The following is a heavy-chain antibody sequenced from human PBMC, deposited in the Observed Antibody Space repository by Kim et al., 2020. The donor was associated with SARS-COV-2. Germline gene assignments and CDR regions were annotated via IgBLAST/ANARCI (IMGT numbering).Heavy chain of an antibody. CDR1: GGTFSSYA. Sequence: SVKVSCKASGGTFSSYAISWVRQAPGQGLEWMGGIIPIFGTANYAQKFQGRVTITADESTSTAYMELSSLRSEDTAVYYCARDWGDIVVVPAAGGWFDPWGQGTLVTVSS. CDR3: ARDWGDIVVVPAAGGWFDP. D-gene: IGHD2-2*01. CDR2: IIPIFGTA. J-gene: IGHJ5*02. V-gene: IGHV1-69*13.